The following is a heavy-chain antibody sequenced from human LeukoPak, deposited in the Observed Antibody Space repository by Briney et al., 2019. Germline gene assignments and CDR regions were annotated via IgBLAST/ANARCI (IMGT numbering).Heavy chain of an antibody. V-gene: IGHV1-2*02. CDR2: INPNSGGT. D-gene: IGHD3-22*01. CDR1: GYTFNDYY. J-gene: IGHJ5*02. CDR3: ARDHYYDSSGLGSLDP. Sequence: ASVKVSCKSSGYTFNDYYICWVRLAPGQGLEWMGWINPNSGGTNYAPKFQGRVTMTRDTSITTAYMELRRLTSDDTAVYYCARDHYYDSSGLGSLDPWGQGTLVTVSS.